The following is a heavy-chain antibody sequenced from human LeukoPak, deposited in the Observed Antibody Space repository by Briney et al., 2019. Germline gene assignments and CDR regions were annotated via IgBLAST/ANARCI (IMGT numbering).Heavy chain of an antibody. V-gene: IGHV3-11*01. CDR2: ISSSGSTI. CDR3: ARDVVWSGYYWDV. J-gene: IGHJ6*04. D-gene: IGHD3-3*01. CDR1: GFTFSDYY. Sequence: PGGSLRLSCAASGFTFSDYYMSWIRQAPGKGLEWVSYISSSGSTIYYADSVKGRFTVSRDNAKNSLYLQMNSLRAEDTAVYYCARDVVWSGYYWDVWGKGTTVTVSS.